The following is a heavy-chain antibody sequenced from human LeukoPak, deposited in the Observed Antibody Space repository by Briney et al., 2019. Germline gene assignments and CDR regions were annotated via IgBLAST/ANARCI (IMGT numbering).Heavy chain of an antibody. Sequence: PGGSLRLSCAASGFTFSDYYMSWIRQAPGKGLEWVSYISSSGSTIYCADSVKGRFTISRDNAKNSLYLQMNSLRAEDTAVYYCARDYYYDSSGYLGYFQHWGQGTLVTVSS. CDR3: ARDYYYDSSGYLGYFQH. V-gene: IGHV3-11*04. CDR2: ISSSGSTI. J-gene: IGHJ1*01. D-gene: IGHD3-22*01. CDR1: GFTFSDYY.